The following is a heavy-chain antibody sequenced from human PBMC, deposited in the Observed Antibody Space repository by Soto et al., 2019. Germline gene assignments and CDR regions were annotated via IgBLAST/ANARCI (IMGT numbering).Heavy chain of an antibody. CDR2: VDSDGSGT. Sequence: EVQLVESGGGSVQPGGSLRISCVASGITFSGYWMHWVRQVPGKGLVWVARVDSDGSGTSYADSVKGRFTISRDNAKNTLYLQMNSLRVEDTAVYYCATVFEHWGQGIPVTVSS. V-gene: IGHV3-74*01. CDR3: ATVFEH. J-gene: IGHJ4*02. CDR1: GITFSGYW.